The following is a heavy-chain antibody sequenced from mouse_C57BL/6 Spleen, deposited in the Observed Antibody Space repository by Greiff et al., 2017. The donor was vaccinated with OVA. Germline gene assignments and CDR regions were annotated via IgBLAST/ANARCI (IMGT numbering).Heavy chain of an antibody. D-gene: IGHD2-2*01. Sequence: QVQLQQPGAELVRPGTSVKVSCKASGYAFTNYLMDWVKQRPGQGLEWIGNINPGSGGTNYNEKFKSKATLTVDKSSSTAYMQLSSLTSEDSAVYFCARQNYGYGYCAMDDWGKGTTVTVSS. J-gene: IGHJ4*01. CDR2: INPGSGGT. CDR1: GYAFTNYL. V-gene: IGHV1-54*01. CDR3: ARQNYGYGYCAMDD.